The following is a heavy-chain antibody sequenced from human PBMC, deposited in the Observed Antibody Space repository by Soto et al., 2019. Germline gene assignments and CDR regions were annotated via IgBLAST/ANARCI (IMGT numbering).Heavy chain of an antibody. CDR2: ISDDANER. V-gene: IGHV3-30-3*01. Sequence: GGSLRLSCAASGFTFSAHSVHWVRQAPGKGLEWVASISDDANERYYADSVKGRFTVSRDNSKNTLYLQMGSLRADDTAVYYCAKDSISRNRIYDPFDIWGQGTMVTVSS. D-gene: IGHD3-3*02. CDR1: GFTFSAHS. J-gene: IGHJ3*02. CDR3: AKDSISRNRIYDPFDI.